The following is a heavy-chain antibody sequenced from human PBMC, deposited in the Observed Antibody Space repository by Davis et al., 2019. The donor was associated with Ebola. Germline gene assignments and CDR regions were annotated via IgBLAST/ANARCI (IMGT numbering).Heavy chain of an antibody. V-gene: IGHV3-74*01. D-gene: IGHD3-10*01. CDR2: INSDGSST. CDR3: ARVRGVPGFYYYGMDV. J-gene: IGHJ6*02. Sequence: GESLKISCAASGFTFSSYWMHWVRQAPGKGLVWVSRINSDGSSTSYADSVKGRFTISRDNAKNSLYLQMNSLRDEDTAVYYCARVRGVPGFYYYGMDVWGQGTTVTVSS. CDR1: GFTFSSYW.